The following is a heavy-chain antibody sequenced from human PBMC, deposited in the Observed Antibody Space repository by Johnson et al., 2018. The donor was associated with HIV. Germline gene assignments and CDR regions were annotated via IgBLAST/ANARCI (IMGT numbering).Heavy chain of an antibody. CDR1: GFTFSSYA. D-gene: IGHD4-11*01. J-gene: IGHJ3*02. V-gene: IGHV3-23*04. CDR3: ARSPLYDTTVFDI. Sequence: VQLVESGGGVVQPGRSLRLSCAASGFTFSSYAMTWVRQAPGKGLEWVSAISATDNSTYYAESVRGRFTISRDNSKNTLYLQMNSLRVGDTAVYYCARSPLYDTTVFDIWGQGTRVTVSS. CDR2: ISATDNST.